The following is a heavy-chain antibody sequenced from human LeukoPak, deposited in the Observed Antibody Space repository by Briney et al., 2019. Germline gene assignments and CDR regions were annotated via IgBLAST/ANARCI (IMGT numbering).Heavy chain of an antibody. Sequence: ASVKVSCKASGYTFTGYYMHWVRQAPGQGLEWMGWINPNSGGTNYAQKFQGRVTMTRDTSISTAYMELSRLRSDDTAVYYCARNPLSTGEVSSWYNWFDPWGQGTLVTVSS. D-gene: IGHD6-13*01. CDR2: INPNSGGT. CDR3: ARNPLSTGEVSSWYNWFDP. V-gene: IGHV1-2*02. CDR1: GYTFTGYY. J-gene: IGHJ5*02.